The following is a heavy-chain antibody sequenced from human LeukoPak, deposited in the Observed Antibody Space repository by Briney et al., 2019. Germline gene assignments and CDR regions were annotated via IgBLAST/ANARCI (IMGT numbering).Heavy chain of an antibody. Sequence: LSLTCTVSGGSISSSGFHWGWVRQAPGKGLEWVALISYDGSNNHYADSVKGRFIISRDDSKNTLYLQMNSLRAEDTAVYYCAKDGATWRDPGAYWGQGTLVTVSS. J-gene: IGHJ4*02. CDR2: ISYDGSNN. V-gene: IGHV3-30*18. CDR3: AKDGATWRDPGAY. CDR1: GGSISSSG. D-gene: IGHD7-27*01.